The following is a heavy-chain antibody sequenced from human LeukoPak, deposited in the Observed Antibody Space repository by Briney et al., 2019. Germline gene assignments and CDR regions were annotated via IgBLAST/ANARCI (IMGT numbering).Heavy chain of an antibody. CDR1: GFTFSSYS. D-gene: IGHD6-19*01. V-gene: IGHV4-34*01. CDR3: ARRIAVAGTSFDY. CDR2: INHSGST. Sequence: GSLRLSCAASGFTFSSYSMNWIRQPPGKGLEWIGEINHSGSTNYNPSLKSRVTISVDTSKNQFSLKLSSVTAADTAVYYCARRIAVAGTSFDYWGQGTLVTVSS. J-gene: IGHJ4*02.